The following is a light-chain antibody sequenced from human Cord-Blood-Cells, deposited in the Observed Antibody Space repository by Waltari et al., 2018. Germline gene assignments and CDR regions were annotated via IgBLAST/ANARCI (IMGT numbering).Light chain of an antibody. CDR2: DVS. V-gene: IGLV2-14*01. CDR1: SSYVCGYKY. Sequence: QSALTQPASVSGSPGQSIPLSCTGPSSYVCGYKYVSWYQQHPGKAPKLIIYDVSNRPSGVSNRFSGSKSGNTASLTISGLQAEDEADYYCSSYTSSSTYVFGTGTKVTVL. CDR3: SSYTSSSTYV. J-gene: IGLJ1*01.